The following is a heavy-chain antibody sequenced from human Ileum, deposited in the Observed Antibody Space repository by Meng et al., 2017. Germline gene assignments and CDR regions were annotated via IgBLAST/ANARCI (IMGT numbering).Heavy chain of an antibody. CDR3: ARDLLRGYSYGPIDY. V-gene: IGHV3-11*01. CDR2: ISSSGSTI. Sequence: SCAASGFTFSDYYMSWIRQAPGKGLEWVSYISSSGSTIYYADSVKGRFTISRDNAKNSLYLQMNSLRAEDTAVYYCARDLLRGYSYGPIDYWGQGTLVTVSS. CDR1: GFTFSDYY. J-gene: IGHJ4*02. D-gene: IGHD5-18*01.